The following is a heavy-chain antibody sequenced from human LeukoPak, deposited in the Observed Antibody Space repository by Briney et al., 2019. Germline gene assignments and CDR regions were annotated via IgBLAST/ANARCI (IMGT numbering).Heavy chain of an antibody. J-gene: IGHJ4*02. D-gene: IGHD3-16*02. V-gene: IGHV4-34*10. CDR2: IDPGGYT. CDR3: ARIRCGQTQHRCYNY. CDR1: GVSITGYY. Sequence: SETLSLTCGVHGVSITGYYWSWIRQSPREALEWIGEIDPGGYTIYNPFLKSRITMSVDTAKKQLSLSLTSLTAADTAIYYCARIRCGQTQHRCYNYWGRGALVTVSS.